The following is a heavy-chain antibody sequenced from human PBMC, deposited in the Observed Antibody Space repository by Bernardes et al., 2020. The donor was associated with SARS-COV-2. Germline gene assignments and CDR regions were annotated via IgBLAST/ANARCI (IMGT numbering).Heavy chain of an antibody. J-gene: IGHJ4*02. CDR1: GDSISSGSYY. Sequence: TLSLTCTVSGDSISSGSYYWTWIRQPAGKGLEWIGRIYTSGSTNHNPSLKSRVTISLDTSKNQFSLKLNSVTAADTAVYYCAREFTSWGQGTLVTVSS. CDR2: IYTSGST. V-gene: IGHV4-61*02. CDR3: AREFTS.